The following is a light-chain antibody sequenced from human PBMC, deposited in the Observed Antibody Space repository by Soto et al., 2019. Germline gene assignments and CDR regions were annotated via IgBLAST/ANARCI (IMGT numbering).Light chain of an antibody. CDR2: GHN. CDR1: ASNIGAGYE. J-gene: IGLJ3*02. V-gene: IGLV1-40*01. CDR3: QSYDISLSGSGV. Sequence: QSVLTQPPSVSGAPGQRVTISCTGNASNIGAGYEVHWYQQPPGKAPKLLISGHNIRPSGVPDRFFGSKSGTSASLAINGLQAEDEADYYCQSYDISLSGSGVSGGGTKVTVL.